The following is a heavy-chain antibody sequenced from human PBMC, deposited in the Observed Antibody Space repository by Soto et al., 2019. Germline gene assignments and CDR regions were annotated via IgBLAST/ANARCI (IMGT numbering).Heavy chain of an antibody. CDR2: ISSSSSYI. CDR1: GFTFISYS. V-gene: IGHV3-21*01. Sequence: LRLSCAASGFTFISYSMNWVRQARGNGLEWVSSISSSSSYIYYADSVKGRFTISRDNAKNSLYLQMNSLRAEDTAVYYCARMGRYDFWSGHYLAAWFDPWGQAPPVRVSP. J-gene: IGHJ5*02. D-gene: IGHD3-3*01. CDR3: ARMGRYDFWSGHYLAAWFDP.